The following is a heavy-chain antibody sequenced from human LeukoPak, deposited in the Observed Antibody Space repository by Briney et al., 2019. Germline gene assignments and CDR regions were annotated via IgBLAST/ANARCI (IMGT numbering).Heavy chain of an antibody. CDR1: GYTFTGYY. J-gene: IGHJ4*02. CDR2: INTIIDGT. CDR3: AREDGFFDY. V-gene: IGHV1-2*02. Sequence: AAVKVSCKASGYTFTGYYIHCVRHAPRQELEWMGWINTIIDGTNYAEKFQGRVTTTRDTPINTAYVEVTRLTSGDTAVYYCAREDGFFDYCGQGTLVIVSS. D-gene: IGHD5-24*01.